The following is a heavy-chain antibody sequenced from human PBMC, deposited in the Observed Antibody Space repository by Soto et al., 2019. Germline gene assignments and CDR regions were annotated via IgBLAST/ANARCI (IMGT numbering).Heavy chain of an antibody. V-gene: IGHV4-39*01. CDR3: ARPTAGLSGAFDI. J-gene: IGHJ3*02. Sequence: SETLSLTCSVSGGSITRSGDYWSWIRQVPGKGLEWIGYVYYTGSTYYNTSLESRVTISVDTSKNQFSLKLSSVTAADTAVYYCARPTAGLSGAFDIWGQGTMVTVSS. CDR2: VYYTGST. D-gene: IGHD1-26*01. CDR1: GGSITRSGDY.